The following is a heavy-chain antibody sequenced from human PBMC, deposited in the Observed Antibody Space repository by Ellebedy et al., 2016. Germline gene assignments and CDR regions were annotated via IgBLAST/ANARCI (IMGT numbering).Heavy chain of an antibody. Sequence: GGSLRLXXAASGFTFTNAWVSWVRQAPGKGLEWVGRIKSTTDGGTTDYAAPVKGRFTISRDDSKKMFYLQLDSLKVEDTALYFCTSPHPRTWSDAFDIWGQGTLVTVSS. CDR2: IKSTTDGGTT. J-gene: IGHJ3*02. V-gene: IGHV3-15*01. D-gene: IGHD3-3*01. CDR3: TSPHPRTWSDAFDI. CDR1: GFTFTNAW.